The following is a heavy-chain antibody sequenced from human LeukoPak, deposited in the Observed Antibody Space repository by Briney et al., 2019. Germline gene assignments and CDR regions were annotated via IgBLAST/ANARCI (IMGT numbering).Heavy chain of an antibody. CDR3: ATMSEVVPAAIRGWFDP. V-gene: IGHV1-69*13. Sequence: SVKVSCKASGGTFSSYAISWVRQAPGQGLEWMGGIIPIFGTANYAQKFQGRATITADESTSTAYMELSSLRSEDTAVYYCATMSEVVPAAIRGWFDPWGQGTLVTVSS. D-gene: IGHD2-2*02. CDR1: GGTFSSYA. CDR2: IIPIFGTA. J-gene: IGHJ5*02.